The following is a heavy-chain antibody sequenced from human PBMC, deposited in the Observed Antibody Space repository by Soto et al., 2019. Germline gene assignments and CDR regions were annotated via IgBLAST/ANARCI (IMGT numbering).Heavy chain of an antibody. CDR1: GGSISSGDYY. CDR3: ARVIAAAGIYYYYYGMDV. CDR2: IYYSGST. J-gene: IGHJ6*02. D-gene: IGHD6-13*01. Sequence: QVQLQESGPGLVKPSQTLSLTCTVSGGSISSGDYYWSWIRQPPGKGLEWIGYIYYSGSTYYNPSLKSRVTISVDTSKNQSSLKLSSVTAADTAVYYCARVIAAAGIYYYYYGMDVWGQGTTVTVSS. V-gene: IGHV4-30-4*01.